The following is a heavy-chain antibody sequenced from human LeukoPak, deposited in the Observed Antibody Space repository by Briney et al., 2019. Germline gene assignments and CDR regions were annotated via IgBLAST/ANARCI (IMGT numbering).Heavy chain of an antibody. CDR1: GGSFSGYY. CDR3: ARGEGIAVAETWRN. CDR2: INHSGST. Sequence: PSETLSLTCAVYGGSFSGYYWSWIRQPPGKGLEWIGEINHSGSTNYNPSLKSRVTISVDTSKNQFSLKLSSVTAADTAVYYCARGEGIAVAETWRNWGQGTLVTVSS. V-gene: IGHV4-34*01. D-gene: IGHD6-19*01. J-gene: IGHJ4*02.